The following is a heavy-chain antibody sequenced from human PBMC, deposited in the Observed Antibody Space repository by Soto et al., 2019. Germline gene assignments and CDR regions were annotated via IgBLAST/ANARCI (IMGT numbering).Heavy chain of an antibody. D-gene: IGHD5-12*01. CDR2: IWYDGSNK. CDR3: AVRQEGDGYNFDY. J-gene: IGHJ4*02. Sequence: QVQLVESGGGVVQPGRSLRLSCAASGFTFSSYGMHWVRQAPGKGLEWVAVIWYDGSNKYYADSVKGRFTISRDNSKNTLYLQMNSLRAEDTAVYYCAVRQEGDGYNFDYWGQGTLVTVSS. CDR1: GFTFSSYG. V-gene: IGHV3-33*01.